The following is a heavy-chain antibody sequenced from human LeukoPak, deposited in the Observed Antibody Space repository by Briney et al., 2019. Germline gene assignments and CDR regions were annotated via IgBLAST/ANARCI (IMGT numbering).Heavy chain of an antibody. V-gene: IGHV1-8*01. CDR1: GYTFTSYD. Sequence: ASVKVSFKASGYTFTSYDINWVRQATGQGLEWMGWMNPNSGNSGYAQKFQGRVTMTRNTSISTAYMELSSLRSDDTAVYYCARASSSSGWYYYWGQGTLVTVSS. CDR2: MNPNSGNS. D-gene: IGHD6-19*01. CDR3: ARASSSSGWYYY. J-gene: IGHJ4*02.